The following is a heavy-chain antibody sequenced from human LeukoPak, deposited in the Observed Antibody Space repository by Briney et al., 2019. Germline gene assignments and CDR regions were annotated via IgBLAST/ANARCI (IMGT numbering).Heavy chain of an antibody. D-gene: IGHD3-22*01. CDR3: ARGGFRHYYDSSGYYDY. J-gene: IGHJ4*02. CDR2: INNSGST. CDR1: GGSFSGYY. V-gene: IGHV4-34*01. Sequence: SETLSLTCAVYGGSFSGYYWSWIRQPPGKGVEWIGEINNSGSTNYNPSLKSRVTISVDTSKNQFSLKLSSVTAADTAVYHCARGGFRHYYDSSGYYDYWGQGTLVTVSS.